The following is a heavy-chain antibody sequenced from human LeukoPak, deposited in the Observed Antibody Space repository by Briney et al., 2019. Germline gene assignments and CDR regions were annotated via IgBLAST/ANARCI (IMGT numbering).Heavy chain of an antibody. J-gene: IGHJ4*02. CDR3: ARDRRYCSSTSCYGVCDY. CDR1: GFTFSSSA. D-gene: IGHD2-2*01. V-gene: IGHV3-30*04. Sequence: GGPLRLSCAAPGFTFSSSAMHWVRQAPGKGLEWVAVILYVGGIKYYADSVKGRFTISRDKSKNTLYLQMNSLRAEDTAVYYCARDRRYCSSTSCYGVCDYWGQGTLVTVSS. CDR2: ILYVGGIK.